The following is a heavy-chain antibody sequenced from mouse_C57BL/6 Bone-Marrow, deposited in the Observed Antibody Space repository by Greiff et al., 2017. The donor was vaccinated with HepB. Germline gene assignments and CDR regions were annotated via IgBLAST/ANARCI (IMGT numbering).Heavy chain of an antibody. J-gene: IGHJ2*01. V-gene: IGHV1-81*01. CDR1: GYTFTSYG. CDR3: ARWGDDSYYFDY. Sequence: VQLQQSGAELARPGASVKLSCKASGYTFTSYGISWVKQRTGQGLEWIGEIYPRSGNTYYNEKFKGKATLTADKSSSTAYMELRSLTSEDSAVYFCARWGDDSYYFDYWGQGTTLTVSS. CDR2: IYPRSGNT. D-gene: IGHD2-4*01.